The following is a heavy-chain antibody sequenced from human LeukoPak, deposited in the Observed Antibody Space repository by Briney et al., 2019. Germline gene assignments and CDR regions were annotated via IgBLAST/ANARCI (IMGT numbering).Heavy chain of an antibody. CDR2: IYYSGRT. V-gene: IGHV4-59*01. J-gene: IGHJ6*02. Sequence: SETLSLTCAVAGGSISSFYWSWIRQPPGKGLEWIGYIYYSGRTNYNPSLKSRVTISVDTSKKQFSLKLSSGTAADTAVDYCARGGYGSTMDVWGHGTTVTVSS. CDR1: GGSISSFY. CDR3: ARGGYGSTMDV. D-gene: IGHD6-13*01.